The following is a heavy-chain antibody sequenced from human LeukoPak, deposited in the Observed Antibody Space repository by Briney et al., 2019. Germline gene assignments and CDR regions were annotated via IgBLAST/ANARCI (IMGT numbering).Heavy chain of an antibody. CDR3: ARAQQTKGGDWFDP. D-gene: IGHD2-8*01. Sequence: ASVKVSCKASGHTFTGYYMHWVRQAPGQGLEWMGWINPNSGGTNYAQKFQGRVTMTRDTSISTAYMELSRLRSDDTAVYYCARAQQTKGGDWFDPWGQGTLVTVSS. CDR1: GHTFTGYY. V-gene: IGHV1-2*02. J-gene: IGHJ5*02. CDR2: INPNSGGT.